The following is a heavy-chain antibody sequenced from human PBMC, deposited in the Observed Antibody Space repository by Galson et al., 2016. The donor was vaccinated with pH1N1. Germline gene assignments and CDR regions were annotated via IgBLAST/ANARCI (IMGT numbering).Heavy chain of an antibody. J-gene: IGHJ4*02. Sequence: SLRLSCAASGFTFSVFAMHWVRQAPGEGLEWVAVISSSGDNIFYADSVKGRFTISRDSSKNTLYLQMNNLRPEDTAFYYCARVRSGGYNYAQQFVDWGQGTLVTVSS. CDR1: GFTFSVFA. CDR3: ARVRSGGYNYAQQFVD. D-gene: IGHD5-18*01. V-gene: IGHV3-30-3*01. CDR2: ISSSGDNI.